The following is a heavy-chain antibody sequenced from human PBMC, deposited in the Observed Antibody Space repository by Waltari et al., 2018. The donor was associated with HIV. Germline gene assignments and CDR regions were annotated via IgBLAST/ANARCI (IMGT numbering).Heavy chain of an antibody. V-gene: IGHV4-34*01. CDR2: INHSGST. J-gene: IGHJ4*02. D-gene: IGHD2-21*02. CDR3: ARGRGFGRLVVTANFDY. CDR1: GGSFSGSY. Sequence: QVQLQQWGAGLLKPSETLSLTCAVYGGSFSGSYWSWIRQPPGKGLEWIGEINHSGSTNYNPSLKSRVTISVDTSKNQFSLKLSSVTAADTAVYYCARGRGFGRLVVTANFDYWGQGTLVTVSS.